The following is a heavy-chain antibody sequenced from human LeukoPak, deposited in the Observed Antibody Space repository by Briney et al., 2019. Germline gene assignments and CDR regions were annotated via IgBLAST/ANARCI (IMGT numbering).Heavy chain of an antibody. Sequence: SDTLSLTCAVYGGYFSCYYWSWIRQPPGKGLEWIGEINHSGSTNYNPSLKSRVTISVDTSKNQFSLKLSSVTAADTAVYYCASLAGIVADNGFDPWGQGTLVTVSS. D-gene: IGHD6-25*01. CDR2: INHSGST. V-gene: IGHV4-34*01. CDR1: GGYFSCYY. J-gene: IGHJ5*02. CDR3: ASLAGIVADNGFDP.